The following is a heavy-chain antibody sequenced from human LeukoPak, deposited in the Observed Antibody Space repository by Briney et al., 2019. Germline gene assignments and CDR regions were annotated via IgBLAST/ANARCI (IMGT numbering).Heavy chain of an antibody. CDR1: GFTFSSYG. D-gene: IGHD3-22*01. CDR3: AKEFLDSSGSLIQH. Sequence: GGSLRLSCAASGFTFSSYGMHWVRQAPGKGLEWVAVISYDGSNKYYADSVKGRFTISRDNSKNTLYLQMNSLRAEDTAVYYCAKEFLDSSGSLIQHWGQGTLVTVSS. V-gene: IGHV3-30*18. CDR2: ISYDGSNK. J-gene: IGHJ1*01.